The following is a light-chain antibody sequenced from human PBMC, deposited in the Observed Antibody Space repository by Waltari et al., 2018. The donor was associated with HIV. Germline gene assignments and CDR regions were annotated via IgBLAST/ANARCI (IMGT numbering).Light chain of an antibody. CDR1: SSTTDTPG. Sequence: VLTQPPSASGAPGQTVTRSYPVGSSTTDTPGTTWYRPLPGGAPKLVIYNSDQRPSGVPDRFSGSRSGTSASLAILGLQSEDEGVYFCAVWDDTLNILVFGGGTQLTVL. CDR3: AVWDDTLNILV. J-gene: IGLJ3*02. CDR2: NSD. V-gene: IGLV1-44*01.